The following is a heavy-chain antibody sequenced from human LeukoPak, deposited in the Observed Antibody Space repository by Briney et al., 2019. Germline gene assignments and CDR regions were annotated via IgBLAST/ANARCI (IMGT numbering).Heavy chain of an antibody. CDR3: ARLKGATWVFDY. J-gene: IGHJ4*02. V-gene: IGHV4-30-2*01. CDR1: GGSFSGYY. Sequence: SETLSLTCAVYGGSFSGYYWSWIRQPPGKGLEWIGYIYHSGSTYYNPSLKSRVTISVDRSKNQFSLKLSSVTAADTAVYYCARLKGATWVFDYWGQGTLVTVSS. D-gene: IGHD3-16*01. CDR2: IYHSGST.